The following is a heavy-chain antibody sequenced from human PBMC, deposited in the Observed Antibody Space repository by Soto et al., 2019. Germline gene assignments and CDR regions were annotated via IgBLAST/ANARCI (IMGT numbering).Heavy chain of an antibody. D-gene: IGHD3-3*01. CDR2: ISYDGSNK. J-gene: IGHJ6*02. CDR3: ARDPYYDFWRGVGGMDV. CDR1: GFTFSSYA. V-gene: IGHV3-30-3*01. Sequence: QVQLVESGGGVVQPGRSLRLSCAASGFTFSSYAMHWVRQAPGKGLEWVAVISYDGSNKYYADSVKGRFTISRDNSKNTLYLQMNSLRAEDTAVYYCARDPYYDFWRGVGGMDVWGQGTTVTVSS.